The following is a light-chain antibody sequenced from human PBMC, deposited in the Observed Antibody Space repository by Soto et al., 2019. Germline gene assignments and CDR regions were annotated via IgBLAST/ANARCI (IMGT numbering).Light chain of an antibody. CDR3: ALYMGGGIWV. CDR1: SGSVSSNSY. Sequence: QTVVTQEPSFSVSPGGTFTLTCGFSSGSVSSNSYPSWYLQTPGQAPRTLIYNTDSLTSGVPDRFSGSILGNKAALNITGAQADDESDDYWALYMGGGIWVIGGGTKLTVL. CDR2: NTD. V-gene: IGLV8-61*01. J-gene: IGLJ3*02.